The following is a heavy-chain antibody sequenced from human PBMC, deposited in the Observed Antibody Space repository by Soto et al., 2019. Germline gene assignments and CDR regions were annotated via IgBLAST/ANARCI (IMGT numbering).Heavy chain of an antibody. CDR1: GGTFSCYA. CDR3: ARTAGIQLWAGYFDD. Sequence: SVKVSCKASGGTFSCYAISWVRQAPGQGLEWMGGIIPIFGTANYAQKFQGRVTITADESTSTAYMELSSLRSEDTAVYYCARTAGIQLWAGYFDDWGQGTLVNVSS. CDR2: IIPIFGTA. J-gene: IGHJ4*02. V-gene: IGHV1-69*13. D-gene: IGHD5-18*01.